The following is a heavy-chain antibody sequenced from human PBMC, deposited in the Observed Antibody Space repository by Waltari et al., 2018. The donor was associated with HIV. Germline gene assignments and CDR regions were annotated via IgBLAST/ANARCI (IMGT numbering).Heavy chain of an antibody. Sequence: QVQLVQSGAEVKKPGSSVKVSCKAAGGTVGSPDISWARQAPGQGLEWMGAIIPLFGEANYAQKFQGRLTITADESTSTAYMELSSLRSEDTAVYYCARVPDRSGYQRYAMDVWGQGTTVTVS. J-gene: IGHJ6*02. CDR1: GGTVGSPD. D-gene: IGHD3-22*01. CDR2: IIPLFGEA. CDR3: ARVPDRSGYQRYAMDV. V-gene: IGHV1-69*01.